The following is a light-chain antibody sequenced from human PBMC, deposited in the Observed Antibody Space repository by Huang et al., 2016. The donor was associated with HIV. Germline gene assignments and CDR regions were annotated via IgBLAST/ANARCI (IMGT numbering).Light chain of an antibody. CDR2: GAS. CDR3: YQYDNSPGT. CDR1: QSLSTIYSASY. J-gene: IGKJ2*01. Sequence: EIVLTQSPGTLSLSPGERATLSCRASQSLSTIYSASYLAWYQQKPGQAPRLLIYGASSRATGISDRFSGSGSGTDFTLTISRLEPEDFAVYYCYQYDNSPGTFGQGTKLEIK. V-gene: IGKV3-20*01.